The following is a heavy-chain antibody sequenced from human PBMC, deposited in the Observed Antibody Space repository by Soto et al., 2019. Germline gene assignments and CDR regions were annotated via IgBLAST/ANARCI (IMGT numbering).Heavy chain of an antibody. CDR3: ARDRQYYHFWSGNQNEGPHGMDV. D-gene: IGHD3-3*02. J-gene: IGHJ6*02. Sequence: SETMSLTCSVYGGSIGGYTWTWIRQAPGKGLEWIGEINHSGGTNYNSSLKSRVIISVDTTKNQFSLIVYSVTAADTAVYYCARDRQYYHFWSGNQNEGPHGMDVLGQGTTVTVSS. CDR1: GGSIGGYT. V-gene: IGHV4-34*01. CDR2: INHSGGT.